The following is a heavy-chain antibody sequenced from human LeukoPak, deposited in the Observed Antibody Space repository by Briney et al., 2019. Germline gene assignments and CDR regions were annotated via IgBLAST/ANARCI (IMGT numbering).Heavy chain of an antibody. CDR2: ISYDGSNK. V-gene: IGHV3-30*04. CDR1: GFTFSSYA. J-gene: IGHJ4*02. Sequence: GRSLRLSCAASGFTFSSYAMHWVRQAPGKGLEWVAVISYDGSNKHYADSVKGRFTISRDNSKNTLYLKMNSLRAEDTAVYYCARVRVVVVFDYWGQGTLVTVSS. CDR3: ARVRVVVVFDY. D-gene: IGHD3-22*01.